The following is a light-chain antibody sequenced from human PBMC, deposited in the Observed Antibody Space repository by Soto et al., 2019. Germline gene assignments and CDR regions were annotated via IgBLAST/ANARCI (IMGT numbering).Light chain of an antibody. CDR3: QSYDSSLSGV. CDR1: SANIGAGYD. V-gene: IGLV1-40*01. CDR2: GNS. J-gene: IGLJ1*01. Sequence: QSVLTQPPSVTGAPGQRVTISFTGSSANIGAGYDVHWYHQLPGTAPKLLIYGNSNRPSGVPDRFSGSKSGTSASLAITGLQAEDEADYYCQSYDSSLSGVFGTGTKLTVL.